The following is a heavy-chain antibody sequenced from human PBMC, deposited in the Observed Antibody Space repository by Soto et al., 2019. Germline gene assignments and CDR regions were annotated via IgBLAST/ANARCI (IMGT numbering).Heavy chain of an antibody. CDR1: GYTFTSYD. V-gene: IGHV1-8*01. J-gene: IGHJ5*02. CDR2: MNPNSGNT. Sequence: QVQLVQSGAEVKKPGASVKVSCKASGYTFTSYDINWVRQATGQGLEWMGWMNPNSGNTGYAQKFQGRVTMTTDTSTSTAYMELRSLRSDDTAVYYCARDLLVAYSSSWGPYNWFDPWGQGTLVTVSS. CDR3: ARDLLVAYSSSWGPYNWFDP. D-gene: IGHD6-13*01.